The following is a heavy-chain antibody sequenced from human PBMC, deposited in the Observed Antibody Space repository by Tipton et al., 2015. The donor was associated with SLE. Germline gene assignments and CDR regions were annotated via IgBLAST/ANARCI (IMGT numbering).Heavy chain of an antibody. Sequence: SLRLSCAASGFTSSSYWMSWVRQAPGKGLEWVANIRPDGSEGFYVDSVKGRFTISRDNAQDSMYLQMNSLRVEDTAVYYCARERVGFDCWGQGTLVTVSS. CDR1: GFTSSSYW. J-gene: IGHJ4*02. CDR2: IRPDGSEG. V-gene: IGHV3-7*03. CDR3: ARERVGFDC.